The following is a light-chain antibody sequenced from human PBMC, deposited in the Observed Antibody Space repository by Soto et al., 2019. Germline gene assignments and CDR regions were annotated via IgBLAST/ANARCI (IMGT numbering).Light chain of an antibody. CDR1: QSVSSSY. J-gene: IGKJ1*01. V-gene: IGKV3-20*01. CDR3: QQYGSSRWT. CDR2: GAS. Sequence: EIVLTQSPGTLSLSPGERATLSCRASQSVSSSYLAWYQQKPGQAPRLLIYGASSRATGIPDRLSGSGYGTDFSLTISRLEPEDFAVYYCQQYGSSRWTFGQGTKVEIK.